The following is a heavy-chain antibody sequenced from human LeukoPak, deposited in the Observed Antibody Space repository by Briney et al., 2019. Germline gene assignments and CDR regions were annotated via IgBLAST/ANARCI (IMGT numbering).Heavy chain of an antibody. CDR1: GYTFTSYY. CDR2: INPNSGGT. J-gene: IGHJ6*03. D-gene: IGHD1-26*01. CDR3: ARDYGATGHYYYYYYMDV. V-gene: IGHV1-2*02. Sequence: ASVKVSCKASGYTFTSYYMHWVRQAPGQGLEWMGWINPNSGGTNYAQKFQGRVTMTRDTSISTAYMELSRLRSDDTAVYYCARDYGATGHYYYYYYMDVWGKGTTVTVSS.